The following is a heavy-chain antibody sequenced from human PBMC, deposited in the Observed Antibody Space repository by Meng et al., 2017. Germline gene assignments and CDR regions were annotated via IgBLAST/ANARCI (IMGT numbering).Heavy chain of an antibody. CDR1: GYTCTSYA. D-gene: IGHD2-15*01. J-gene: IGHJ5*02. CDR3: ARLVAGTFGQLFDP. Sequence: VLRVPSGPELQKPGASVKVSCNASGYTCTSYAMNWGRQAPGQGLEWMGLINTNTGNPTYAQGFTGRFVFSLDTSVSTAYLQISSLKAEDTAVYYCARLVAGTFGQLFDPWGQGTLVTVSS. V-gene: IGHV7-4-1*02. CDR2: INTNTGNP.